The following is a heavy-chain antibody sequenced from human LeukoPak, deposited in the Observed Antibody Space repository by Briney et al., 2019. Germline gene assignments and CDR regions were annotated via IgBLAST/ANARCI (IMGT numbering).Heavy chain of an antibody. Sequence: PSETLSLTCTISGGSISSYYWSWIRQPPGKGLEWIGYIYYSGSTNYNPSLKSRVTISVDTSKNQFSLKLSSVTAAETAVYYCARVLRAFDYWGQGTLVTVSS. J-gene: IGHJ4*02. CDR1: GGSISSYY. CDR3: ARVLRAFDY. CDR2: IYYSGST. V-gene: IGHV4-59*01. D-gene: IGHD3-3*01.